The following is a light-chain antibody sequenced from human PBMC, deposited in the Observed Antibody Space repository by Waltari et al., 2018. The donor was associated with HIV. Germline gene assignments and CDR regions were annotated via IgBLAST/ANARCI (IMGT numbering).Light chain of an antibody. CDR1: SSAVGGYNY. CDR3: SSYTSSSTV. V-gene: IGLV2-14*01. CDR2: DVS. J-gene: IGLJ2*01. Sequence: QSALTQPASVSGSPGQSITLSCTGTSSAVGGYNYVSWYQQHPGKAPKLMIYDVSHRPSGVSNRFSGSKSGNTASLTISGLQAEDEADYYCSSYTSSSTVFGGGTKLTVL.